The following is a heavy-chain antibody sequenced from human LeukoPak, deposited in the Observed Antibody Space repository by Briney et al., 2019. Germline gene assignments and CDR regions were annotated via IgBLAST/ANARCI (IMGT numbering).Heavy chain of an antibody. CDR2: IYPADSDI. Sequence: GESLKISCKGSGYSVNNYWIGWVRQMPGKGLEWMGIIYPADSDIRYSPSFQGQVTISADKSISTVYLQWSSLKASDTAMYYCARQEYCSGGSCYTWFDPWGQGTLVTVSS. D-gene: IGHD2-15*01. J-gene: IGHJ5*02. CDR3: ARQEYCSGGSCYTWFDP. V-gene: IGHV5-51*01. CDR1: GYSVNNYW.